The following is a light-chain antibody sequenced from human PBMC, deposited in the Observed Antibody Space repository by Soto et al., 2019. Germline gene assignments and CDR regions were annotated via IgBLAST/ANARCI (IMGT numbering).Light chain of an antibody. CDR3: QHHNSYSQT. V-gene: IGKV1-5*01. J-gene: IGKJ1*01. Sequence: DIQLTQSPPTLSASVGDRVTITCRASQSIRYYLAWYQQMRGKAPKLLIYGASSLQRGGPSRFSGSGSGTEFTLTISSLQPDDFATYFCQHHNSYSQTFGQGTKVEIK. CDR1: QSIRYY. CDR2: GAS.